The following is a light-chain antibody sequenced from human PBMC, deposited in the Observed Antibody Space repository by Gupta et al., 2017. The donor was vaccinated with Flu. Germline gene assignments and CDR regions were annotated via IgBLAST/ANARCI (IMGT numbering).Light chain of an antibody. V-gene: IGLV2-11*01. Sequence: QSALTQPRSVSGSPGQSVPISCTGTSIDVGGYNYVSWYQQHPGKAPKLMLYDVSKRPSGVPDRFSGSKSDNTASLTISGLQAEDEADYYCCSYAGSYTWVFGGGTKLTVL. CDR3: CSYAGSYTWV. J-gene: IGLJ3*02. CDR2: DVS. CDR1: SIDVGGYNY.